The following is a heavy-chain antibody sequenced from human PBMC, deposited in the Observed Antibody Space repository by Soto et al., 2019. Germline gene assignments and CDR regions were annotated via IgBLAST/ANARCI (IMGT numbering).Heavy chain of an antibody. CDR2: ISDDGSTT. CDR3: TRGPRVSSTGTGDH. V-gene: IGHV3-74*01. Sequence: GGSLRLSCEVSGFTFSAYWMHWVRQVPGKGLIWVSRISDDGSTTTYADSVKGRFTISRDNAKNTLYLQMNSLRADDMGLYYCTRGPRVSSTGTGDHWGQGTLVTVSS. J-gene: IGHJ4*02. D-gene: IGHD1-1*01. CDR1: GFTFSAYW.